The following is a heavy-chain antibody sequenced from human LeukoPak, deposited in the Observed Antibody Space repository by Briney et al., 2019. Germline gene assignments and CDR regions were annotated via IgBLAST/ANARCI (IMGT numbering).Heavy chain of an antibody. J-gene: IGHJ3*02. D-gene: IGHD3-9*01. V-gene: IGHV4-39*07. CDR1: GGSISSSSYY. Sequence: SETLSLTCTVSGGSISSSSYYWGWIRQPPGKGLEWIGSIYYSGSTYYNPSLKSRVTISVDTSKNQFSLKLSSVTAADTAVYYCARDRGYYDILTVFRDAFDIWGQGTMVTVSS. CDR2: IYYSGST. CDR3: ARDRGYYDILTVFRDAFDI.